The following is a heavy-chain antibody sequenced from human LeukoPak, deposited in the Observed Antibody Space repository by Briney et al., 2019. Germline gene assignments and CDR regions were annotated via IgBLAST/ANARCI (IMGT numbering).Heavy chain of an antibody. J-gene: IGHJ4*02. CDR3: ARDRGPYYYGSGSQPFDY. Sequence: PGGSLRLSCAASGFTVSSNYMSCVRRAPGKGLGGVSVIYSGGSTYYADSVKGRFTISRDNSKNTLYLQMNSLRAEDTAVYYCARDRGPYYYGSGSQPFDYWGQGTLVTVSS. CDR2: IYSGGST. CDR1: GFTVSSNY. V-gene: IGHV3-53*01. D-gene: IGHD3-10*01.